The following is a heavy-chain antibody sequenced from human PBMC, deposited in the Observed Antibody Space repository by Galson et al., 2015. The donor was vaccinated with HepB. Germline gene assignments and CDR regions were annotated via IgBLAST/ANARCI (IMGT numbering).Heavy chain of an antibody. CDR1: GYTFTSYG. V-gene: IGHV1-18*01. Sequence: QSGAEVKKPGASVKVSCTASGYTFTSYGISWVRQAPGQGLEWMGWISAYNGNTNYAQKLQGRVTMTTDTSTSTAYMELRSLRSDDTAVYYCTRDEGYCSSTSCLTGILHDPWGQGTLVTVSS. CDR3: TRDEGYCSSTSCLTGILHDP. D-gene: IGHD2-2*01. J-gene: IGHJ5*02. CDR2: ISAYNGNT.